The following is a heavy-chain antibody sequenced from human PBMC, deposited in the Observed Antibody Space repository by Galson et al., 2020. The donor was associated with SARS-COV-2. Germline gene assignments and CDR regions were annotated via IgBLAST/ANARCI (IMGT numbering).Heavy chain of an antibody. V-gene: IGHV1-2*02. CDR2: INPNSGGT. CDR3: ARGGLHYYDSSGYYLDAFDI. J-gene: IGHJ3*02. Sequence: ASVKVSCKASGYTFTGYYMHWVRQAPGQGLEWMGWINPNSGGTNYAQKFQGRVTMTRDTSISTAYMELSRLRSDDTAVYYCARGGLHYYDSSGYYLDAFDIWGQGTTVTVSS. CDR1: GYTFTGYY. D-gene: IGHD3-22*01.